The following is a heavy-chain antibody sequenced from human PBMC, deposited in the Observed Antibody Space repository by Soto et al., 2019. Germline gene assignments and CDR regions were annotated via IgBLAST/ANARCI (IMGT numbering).Heavy chain of an antibody. J-gene: IGHJ5*02. CDR1: GYTFNSHA. D-gene: IGHD3-10*02. CDR2: INAGNGNT. V-gene: IGHV1-3*01. Sequence: GASVKVSCKASGYTFNSHAIHWVRQAPGQRPEWLGWINAGNGNTYYSEKFEGRVTFTRGTAATTVNMELTSLTSEDTAIYYCGRDQSGIGYYVDWFDPWGQGTLVTVSS. CDR3: GRDQSGIGYYVDWFDP.